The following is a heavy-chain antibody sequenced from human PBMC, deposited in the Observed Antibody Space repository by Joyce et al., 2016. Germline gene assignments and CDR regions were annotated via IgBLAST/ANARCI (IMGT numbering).Heavy chain of an antibody. CDR1: GGSLSGYW. J-gene: IGHJ2*01. CDR3: ARSSGSYWYFDL. Sequence: QVQLQQWGAGLQRPSETLSLTCAVSGGSLSGYWWSWIRQPPGKGLEWIGEINHGGSTDYNPSLKSRVTISVDTSKNQFSLKLTSLTAADTSIYYCARSSGSYWYFDLWGRGTQVTVSS. CDR2: INHGGST. V-gene: IGHV4-34*02. D-gene: IGHD1-26*01.